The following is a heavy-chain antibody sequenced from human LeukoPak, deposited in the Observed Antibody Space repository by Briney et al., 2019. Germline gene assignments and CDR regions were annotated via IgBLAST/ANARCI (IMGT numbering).Heavy chain of an antibody. Sequence: GGSLRLSCAASGFAFTNFAMSWVRQAPGKGLEWVSALSGSGSSTYYADSVKGRFTISRDNSKDTLYLQMNSLGAEDTALYYCAKGKTVAGTGGHNFDYWGQGTLVTVSS. CDR3: AKGKTVAGTGGHNFDY. CDR1: GFAFTNFA. V-gene: IGHV3-23*01. J-gene: IGHJ4*02. CDR2: LSGSGSST. D-gene: IGHD6-19*01.